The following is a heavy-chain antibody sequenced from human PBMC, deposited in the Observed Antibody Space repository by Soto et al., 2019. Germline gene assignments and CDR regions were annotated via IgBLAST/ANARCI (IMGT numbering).Heavy chain of an antibody. CDR1: GGCVWICIYY. Sequence: PSCSLSITSTVSGGCVWICIYYWSWIRQPPGKGLEWIGYIYYSGSTNYNPSPKSRVTISVDTSKNQFSLKLSSVTAADTAVYYCARESFLAVAPDYYCYGMDVWGQGTTVTVSS. CDR3: ARESFLAVAPDYYCYGMDV. CDR2: IYYSGST. J-gene: IGHJ6*02. V-gene: IGHV4-61*01. D-gene: IGHD6-19*01.